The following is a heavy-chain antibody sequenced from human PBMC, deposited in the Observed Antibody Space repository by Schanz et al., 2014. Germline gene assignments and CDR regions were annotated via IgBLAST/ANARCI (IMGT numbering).Heavy chain of an antibody. CDR3: ARSGSSNWYFFDY. CDR2: ISPYTGNT. Sequence: QVQLVQSGAEVKKPGASVKVSCKASGYTFISYGIKWVRQAPGQGLEWMGWISPYTGNTHYFDKMEGRVTMTTDTSTSTAYMEVSSLRSEDTAVYYCARSGSSNWYFFDYWGQGTLVTVSS. CDR1: GYTFISYG. V-gene: IGHV1-18*01. J-gene: IGHJ4*02. D-gene: IGHD6-13*01.